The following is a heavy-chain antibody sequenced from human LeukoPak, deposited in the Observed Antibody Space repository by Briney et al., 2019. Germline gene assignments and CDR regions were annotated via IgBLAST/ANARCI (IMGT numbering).Heavy chain of an antibody. Sequence: SETLSLTCTVSGGSISSHYWSWIRRPAGKGLEWIGRIYISGSTQYNPSLTSRVTMSLDTSKNQFSLKLTSVTAADTAIYYCARDQALNWNYDVFDYWGQGTLVTVSS. J-gene: IGHJ4*02. V-gene: IGHV4-4*07. D-gene: IGHD3-3*01. CDR3: ARDQALNWNYDVFDY. CDR2: IYISGST. CDR1: GGSISSHY.